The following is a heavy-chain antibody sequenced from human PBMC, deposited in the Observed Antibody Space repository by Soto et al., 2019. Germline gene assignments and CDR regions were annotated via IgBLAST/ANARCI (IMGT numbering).Heavy chain of an antibody. Sequence: GASVKVSCKASGFTFTSSAVQWVRQARGQRLEWIGWIVVGSGNTNYAQKFQERVTITRDMSTSTAYMELSSLRSEGTAVYYCAADAPPSLQDSSGPTGYWGQGTLVTVSS. CDR2: IVVGSGNT. CDR1: GFTFTSSA. J-gene: IGHJ4*02. D-gene: IGHD3-22*01. CDR3: AADAPPSLQDSSGPTGY. V-gene: IGHV1-58*01.